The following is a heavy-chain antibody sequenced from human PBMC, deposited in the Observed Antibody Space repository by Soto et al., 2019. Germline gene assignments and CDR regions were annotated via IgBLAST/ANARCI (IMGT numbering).Heavy chain of an antibody. V-gene: IGHV3-15*01. CDR3: TTSNLGVDF. CDR2: IKTKPDDGTI. J-gene: IGHJ4*02. D-gene: IGHD1-1*01. Sequence: GGSLRLSCAASGLIFSDVWMTWVRQAPGKGLEWVGRIKTKPDDGTIDYAAPVRGRFTISRDDSKNTLYLQMTSLTPDDTGVYYCTTSNLGVDFWGPGTLVTAPQ. CDR1: GLIFSDVW.